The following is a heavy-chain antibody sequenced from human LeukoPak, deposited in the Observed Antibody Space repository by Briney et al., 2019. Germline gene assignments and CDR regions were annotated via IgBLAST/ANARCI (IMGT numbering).Heavy chain of an antibody. J-gene: IGHJ4*02. D-gene: IGHD1-26*01. CDR2: INPCSGGT. V-gene: IGHV1-2*02. CDR1: GYTFTGNY. Sequence: ASVKDSCMASGYTFTGNYIHSVRQTPGRGVEWVGLINPCSGGTNYTQEFWGRVTITRDTSISTAYMELSRLRSDDTAVYYCARDLSGSYDYWGQGTLVTVSS. CDR3: ARDLSGSYDY.